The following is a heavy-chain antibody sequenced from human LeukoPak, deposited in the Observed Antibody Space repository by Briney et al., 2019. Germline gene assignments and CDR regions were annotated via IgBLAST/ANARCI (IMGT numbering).Heavy chain of an antibody. D-gene: IGHD3-9*01. CDR2: IYTSGST. V-gene: IGHV4-4*07. CDR3: ARLGYYDILTGYNEEDY. J-gene: IGHJ4*02. Sequence: PSETLSLTCTVSGGSISSYYWSWIRQPPGKGLEWIGRIYTSGSTNYNPALKSRVTMSVDTSKNQFSLKLSSVTAADTAVYYCARLGYYDILTGYNEEDYWGQGTLVTVSS. CDR1: GGSISSYY.